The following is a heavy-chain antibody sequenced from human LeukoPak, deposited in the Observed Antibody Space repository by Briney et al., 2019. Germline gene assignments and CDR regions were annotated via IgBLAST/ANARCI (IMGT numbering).Heavy chain of an antibody. CDR1: GFTVSSNY. Sequence: GGSLRLSCAASGFTVSSNYMSWVRQAPGRGLEWVSVIYAGGTTYYADSVKGRFTISRDNSKNTLYLQMNSLRAEDTAVYYCARIRFYYYYMDVWGKGTTVTVSS. J-gene: IGHJ6*03. CDR3: ARIRFYYYYMDV. CDR2: IYAGGTT. D-gene: IGHD3-3*02. V-gene: IGHV3-66*02.